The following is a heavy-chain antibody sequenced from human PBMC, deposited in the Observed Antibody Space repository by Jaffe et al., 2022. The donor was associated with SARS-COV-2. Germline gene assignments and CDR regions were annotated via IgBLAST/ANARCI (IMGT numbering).Heavy chain of an antibody. J-gene: IGHJ4*02. CDR1: GYTFTSYY. D-gene: IGHD1-26*01. V-gene: IGHV1-46*01. CDR2: INPSGGST. CDR3: AASGSYSQVWSPFDY. Sequence: QVQLVQSGAEVKKPGASVKVSCKASGYTFTSYYMHWVRQAPGQGLEWMGIINPSGGSTSYAQKFQGRVTMTRDTSTSTVYMELSSLRSEDTAVYYCAASGSYSQVWSPFDYWGQGTLVTVSS.